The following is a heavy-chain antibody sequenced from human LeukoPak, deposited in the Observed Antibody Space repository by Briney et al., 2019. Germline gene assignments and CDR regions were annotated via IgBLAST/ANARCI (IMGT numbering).Heavy chain of an antibody. J-gene: IGHJ4*02. CDR1: GFTFSSYG. V-gene: IGHV3-21*01. D-gene: IGHD1-26*01. Sequence: GGSLRLSCAASGFTFSSYGMSWVRQAPGKGLEWVSSISSSSSYIYYADSVKGRFTVSRNNAKNPLYLQMDSLRAEDTAVYYCARVFSGTYLNYHHFDYWGQGTLVTVSS. CDR3: ARVFSGTYLNYHHFDY. CDR2: ISSSSSYI.